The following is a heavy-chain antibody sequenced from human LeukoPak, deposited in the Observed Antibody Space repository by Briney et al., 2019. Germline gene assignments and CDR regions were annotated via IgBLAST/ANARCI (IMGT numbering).Heavy chain of an antibody. J-gene: IGHJ4*02. V-gene: IGHV3-48*01. CDR3: AKGEGSSGYRTYDY. D-gene: IGHD3-22*01. CDR2: ISSSSSTI. CDR1: GFTFSSYS. Sequence: GGSLRLSCAASGFTFSSYSMNWVRQAPGKGLEWVSYISSSSSTIYYADSVKGRFTISRDNAKNSLYLQMNSLRAEDTAVYYCAKGEGSSGYRTYDYWGQGTLVTVSS.